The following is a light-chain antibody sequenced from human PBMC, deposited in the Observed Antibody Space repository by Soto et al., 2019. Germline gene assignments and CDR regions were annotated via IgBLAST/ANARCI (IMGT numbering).Light chain of an antibody. CDR2: NVS. J-gene: IGLJ1*01. V-gene: IGLV2-11*01. CDR3: FSYAGSYSPYV. Sequence: QSVLIQPRSVSGSPGQSVTISCTGTSSDVGAYNYVSWYQQHPGKAPKLMIYNVSKRPSGVPDRFSGSKSGNTASLTISGLQAEDEADYYCFSYAGSYSPYVFGPGTKVTVL. CDR1: SSDVGAYNY.